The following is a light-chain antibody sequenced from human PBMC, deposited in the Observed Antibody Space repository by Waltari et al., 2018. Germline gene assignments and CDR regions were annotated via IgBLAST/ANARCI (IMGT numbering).Light chain of an antibody. CDR1: SSNIGSHH. CDR2: RNN. CDR3: AAWDDSLSGVV. Sequence: QSVLPQPPSASGTPGQRVTISCSGSSSNIGSHHVYWYQQPPGTAPKLPIYRNNRRPSGVPDRFSGSKSGTSASLAISGLRSEDEADYYCAAWDDSLSGVVFGGGTKLTVL. J-gene: IGLJ2*01. V-gene: IGLV1-47*01.